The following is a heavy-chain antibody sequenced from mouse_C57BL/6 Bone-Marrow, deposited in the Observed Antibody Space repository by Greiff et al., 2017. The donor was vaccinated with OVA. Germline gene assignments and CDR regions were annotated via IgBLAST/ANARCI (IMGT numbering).Heavy chain of an antibody. V-gene: IGHV1-9*01. CDR3: ASTLRQLRRGYFDY. D-gene: IGHD3-2*02. CDR2: ILPGSGST. Sequence: QVQLQQSGAELMKPGASVKLSCKATGFTFTGYWIEWVKQRPGHGLEWIGEILPGSGSTNYNEKFKGKATFTADTSSNTAYMQLSSLTTEDSAIYYCASTLRQLRRGYFDYWGQGTTLTVSS. CDR1: GFTFTGYW. J-gene: IGHJ2*01.